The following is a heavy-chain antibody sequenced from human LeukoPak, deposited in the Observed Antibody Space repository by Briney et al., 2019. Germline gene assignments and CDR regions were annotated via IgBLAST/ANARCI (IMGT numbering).Heavy chain of an antibody. D-gene: IGHD2-2*01. Sequence: SRTLSLTCTVSGGSVSSGGYYWSWIRQHPGKGLEWIGYIYYSGSTYYNPSLKSRVTISVDTSKNQFSLKLSSVTAADTAVYYCARDCSRTSCLDYWGQGTLVTVSS. CDR2: IYYSGST. CDR1: GGSVSSGGYY. V-gene: IGHV4-31*03. CDR3: ARDCSRTSCLDY. J-gene: IGHJ4*02.